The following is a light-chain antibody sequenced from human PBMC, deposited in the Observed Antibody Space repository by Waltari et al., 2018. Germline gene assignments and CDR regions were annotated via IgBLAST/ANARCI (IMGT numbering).Light chain of an antibody. Sequence: SFVLTQPPSVSVSPGQTASITCPGDKLGDNSACWYHQKPGQSPVLVIYQDTKQPSAIPVRFSGSKAGNTATLTISATQAVDEADYYCQAWDSSTYVFGTGTKVTVL. CDR3: QAWDSSTYV. V-gene: IGLV3-1*01. CDR1: KLGDNS. CDR2: QDT. J-gene: IGLJ1*01.